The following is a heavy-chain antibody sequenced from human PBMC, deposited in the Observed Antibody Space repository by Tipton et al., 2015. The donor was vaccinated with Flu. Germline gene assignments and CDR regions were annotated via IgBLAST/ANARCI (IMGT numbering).Heavy chain of an antibody. D-gene: IGHD6-19*01. CDR2: VDPEDGEA. Sequence: QLVQSGAEVKKPGSTVKISCKGSGYTLSDYNIQWVRQAPGKGLERMGLVDPEDGEAVYAERFQDRVTITADMSVDRTYMELSSLRSEDTAVYYCAIGAVSTPYYLYGMDVWVQGTTVTVSS. CDR3: AIGAVSTPYYLYGMDV. V-gene: IGHV1-69-2*01. J-gene: IGHJ6*02. CDR1: GYTLSDYN.